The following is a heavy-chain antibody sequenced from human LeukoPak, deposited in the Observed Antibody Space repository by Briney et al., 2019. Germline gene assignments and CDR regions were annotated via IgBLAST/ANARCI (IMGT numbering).Heavy chain of an antibody. CDR1: GGTFSSYA. J-gene: IGHJ4*02. Sequence: ASVKVSCRASGGTFSSYAISWVRQAPGQGLEWMGGIIPIFGTANYAQKFQGRVTITADESTSTAYMELSSLRSEDTAVYYCARSPGIVVVPAAPAQGYFDYWGQGTLVTVSS. CDR2: IIPIFGTA. CDR3: ARSPGIVVVPAAPAQGYFDY. V-gene: IGHV1-69*13. D-gene: IGHD2-2*01.